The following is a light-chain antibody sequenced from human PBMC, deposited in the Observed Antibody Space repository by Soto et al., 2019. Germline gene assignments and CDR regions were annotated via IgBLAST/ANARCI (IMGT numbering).Light chain of an antibody. CDR2: SAS. CDR1: QSISSY. J-gene: IGKJ3*01. CDR3: QQSYSTPKGFT. V-gene: IGKV1-39*01. Sequence: DIQMTQSPSSLSASVGDRVTITCRASQSISSYLNWYQQKPGKAPKLLIYSASSLQSGVPSRFSGSGSGTDFTLTIRSLQPEDFATYYCQQSYSTPKGFTFGPGTKVDIK.